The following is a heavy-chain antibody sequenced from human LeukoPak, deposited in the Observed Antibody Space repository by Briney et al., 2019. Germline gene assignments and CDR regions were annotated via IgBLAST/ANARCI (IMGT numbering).Heavy chain of an antibody. CDR1: GFTFSSYW. CDR2: INSDGGST. CDR3: SREWGDGYSFDY. J-gene: IGHJ4*02. Sequence: GGSLRLSCVASGFTFSSYWMHWVRQAPGKGLVWVSRINSDGGSTSYADSVKGRFTISRDNAKNTLYLQMNSLRAEDTAVYYCSREWGDGYSFDYWGQGTLVTVSS. D-gene: IGHD5-24*01. V-gene: IGHV3-74*01.